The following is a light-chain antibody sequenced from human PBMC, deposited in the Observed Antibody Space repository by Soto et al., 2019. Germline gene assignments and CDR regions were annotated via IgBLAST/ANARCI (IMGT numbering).Light chain of an antibody. CDR3: QNYNQYSRT. J-gene: IGKJ1*01. V-gene: IGKV1-17*01. CDR1: QGIRND. Sequence: IQMTQTPSSLSASVGDRDTITCRASQGIRNDLGWYQQKPGKAPKLLIYNASSLKSGVPSRFSGSGFGTEFTLTISSLQPDDSATYYCQNYNQYSRTFGQGTKVDIK. CDR2: NAS.